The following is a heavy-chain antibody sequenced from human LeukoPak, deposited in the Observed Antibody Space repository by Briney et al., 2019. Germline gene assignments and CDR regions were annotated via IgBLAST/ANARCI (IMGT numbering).Heavy chain of an antibody. J-gene: IGHJ4*02. CDR2: IYYSGNT. D-gene: IGHD5-12*01. CDR1: GGSIISSSYY. CDR3: ARGPSGYHNT. Sequence: SETLSLTCTVSGGSIISSSYYWGWIRQPPGKGLEWIGSIYYSGNTDYNPSLKSRVTISVETSKNQFSLKLSSVTAEDTAVYYCARGPSGYHNTGGQGTLVTVSS. V-gene: IGHV4-39*07.